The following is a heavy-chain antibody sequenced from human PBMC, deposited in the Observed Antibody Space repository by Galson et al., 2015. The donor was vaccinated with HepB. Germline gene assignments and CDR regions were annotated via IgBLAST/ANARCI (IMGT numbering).Heavy chain of an antibody. J-gene: IGHJ4*02. Sequence: SETLSLTCAVSGYSISSAYYWGWIREPPGKGLEWIGSIYHTGSTYYNPSLKSRVTISVDTSKNQFSLKLSSVTAADTAVYYCARWGAAAGITDYWGQGTLVTVSS. CDR3: ARWGAAAGITDY. CDR1: GYSISSAYY. V-gene: IGHV4-38-2*01. D-gene: IGHD6-13*01. CDR2: IYHTGST.